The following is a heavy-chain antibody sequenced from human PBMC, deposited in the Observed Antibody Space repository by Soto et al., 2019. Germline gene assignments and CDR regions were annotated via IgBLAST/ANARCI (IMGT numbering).Heavy chain of an antibody. V-gene: IGHV4-38-2*01. Sequence: SETLSPTCAVSGFFISGGNYWGWIRKPPGKGLEWIGSIFHGGNTYYNPSLKSRVTISVDMSKNQFSLKLNSVTAADTAVYYCARARWYDAFDVWGQGTVVTVSS. CDR2: IFHGGNT. CDR3: ARARWYDAFDV. J-gene: IGHJ3*01. CDR1: GFFISGGNY. D-gene: IGHD2-15*01.